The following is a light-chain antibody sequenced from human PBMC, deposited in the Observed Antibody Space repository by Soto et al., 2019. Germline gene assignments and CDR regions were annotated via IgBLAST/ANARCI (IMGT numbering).Light chain of an antibody. CDR1: QTVSTS. CDR2: AAS. Sequence: EIVMTQSPATLSVSPGERGTLSCRASQTVSTSLAWYQQKPGQAPRLLIYAASTRATGVPARFSGSGSGTEFTLTISSLQSEDFAVYYCQQYFSWPQTFGQGTKVEF. J-gene: IGKJ1*01. CDR3: QQYFSWPQT. V-gene: IGKV3-15*01.